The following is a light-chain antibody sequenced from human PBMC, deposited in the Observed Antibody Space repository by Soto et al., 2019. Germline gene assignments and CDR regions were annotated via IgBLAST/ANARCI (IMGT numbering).Light chain of an antibody. Sequence: QSVLTQPPSVSGAPGQRVTISCTGSSSNIGAGYDVHWYQQLPGTAPKLLIYGNRNRPSGVPDPFSGSQSGTSASLAITGLEAEDEADSYCHCYDSSLSGSPFVFGAGTKVTVL. J-gene: IGLJ1*01. CDR3: HCYDSSLSGSPFV. CDR2: GNR. CDR1: SSNIGAGYD. V-gene: IGLV1-40*01.